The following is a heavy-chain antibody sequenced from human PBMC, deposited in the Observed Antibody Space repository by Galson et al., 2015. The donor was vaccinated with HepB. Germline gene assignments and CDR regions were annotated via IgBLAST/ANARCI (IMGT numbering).Heavy chain of an antibody. J-gene: IGHJ5*02. CDR3: AKAQYFDWLISPGWFDP. Sequence: SLRLSCAASGFTFSSYAMTWVRQAPGKGLEWVSGFSGSGGSTYYADSVKVRFTISRDNSKNTLYLQVNSLSVEDTAVFYCAKAQYFDWLISPGWFDPWGQGTLVTVSS. D-gene: IGHD3-9*01. CDR1: GFTFSSYA. V-gene: IGHV3-23*01. CDR2: FSGSGGST.